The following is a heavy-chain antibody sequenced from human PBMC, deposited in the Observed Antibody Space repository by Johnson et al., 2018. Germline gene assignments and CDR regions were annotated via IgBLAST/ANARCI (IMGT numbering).Heavy chain of an antibody. CDR2: INWNGGST. CDR3: ASADSRGLQDDAFDI. Sequence: VQLVQSGGGVVRPGGSLRLSCAASGFTFDDYGMSWVRQAPGKGLEWVSGINWNGGSTGYADSVKGRFTISRDNAKNYLYLQMNSRRAGDTAWFSCASADSRGLQDDAFDIWGQGTMVTGSS. J-gene: IGHJ3*02. V-gene: IGHV3-20*04. D-gene: IGHD3-22*01. CDR1: GFTFDDYG.